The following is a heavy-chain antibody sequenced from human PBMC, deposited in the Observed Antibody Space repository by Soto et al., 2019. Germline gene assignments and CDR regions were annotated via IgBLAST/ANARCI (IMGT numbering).Heavy chain of an antibody. J-gene: IGHJ5*02. CDR2: IYYSGST. Sequence: QLQLQESGPGLVKPSETLSLTCTVSGGSISSSSYYWGWIRQPPGKGLEWIGSIYYSGSTYYNPSLKSRVTISVDTSKNQFSLKLSSVTAADTAVYYCARPKSSQGSSHWFDPWGQGTLVTVSS. V-gene: IGHV4-39*01. D-gene: IGHD6-13*01. CDR3: ARPKSSQGSSHWFDP. CDR1: GGSISSSSYY.